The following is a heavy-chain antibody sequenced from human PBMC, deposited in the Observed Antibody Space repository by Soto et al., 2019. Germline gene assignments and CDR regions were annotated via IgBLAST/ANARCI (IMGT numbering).Heavy chain of an antibody. CDR3: VASRGYSYGLGS. CDR1: GFTFTSSA. Sequence: QMQLVQSGPEVKKPGTSVKVSCKASGFTFTSSAVQWVRQARGQRLEWIGWIVVGSGNTNYAQKFQERVTITRDMSTSTAYMELSSLRSEDTAVYYCVASRGYSYGLGSWGQGTLVTVSS. J-gene: IGHJ4*02. CDR2: IVVGSGNT. V-gene: IGHV1-58*01. D-gene: IGHD5-18*01.